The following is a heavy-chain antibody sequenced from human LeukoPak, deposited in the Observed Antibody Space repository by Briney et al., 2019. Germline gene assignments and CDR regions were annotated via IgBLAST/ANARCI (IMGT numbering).Heavy chain of an antibody. CDR2: IYSGGST. CDR1: GFTVSSNY. D-gene: IGHD3-9*01. CDR3: ARELRYFDWSEDYYYGMDV. Sequence: GSLRLSCAASGFTVSSNYMSWVRQAPGKGLEWVSVIYSGGSTYYADSVKGRFTISRDNSKNTLYLQMNSLRAEDTAVYYCARELRYFDWSEDYYYGMDVWGQGTTVTVSS. J-gene: IGHJ6*02. V-gene: IGHV3-53*01.